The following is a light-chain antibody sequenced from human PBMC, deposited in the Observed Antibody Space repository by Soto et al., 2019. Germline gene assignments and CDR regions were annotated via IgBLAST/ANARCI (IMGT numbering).Light chain of an antibody. CDR3: QTWGTGIWV. CDR1: SGYSTYG. CDR2: LNSDGSH. J-gene: IGLJ3*02. Sequence: QLVLTQSPSASASLGASVKLTCTLSSGYSTYGIAWHQQQPEKGPRFLMKLNSDGSHNKGDGIPDRFSGSSSGAERYLTISSLQLEDEADYYCQTWGTGIWVFDGGTKVTVL. V-gene: IGLV4-69*01.